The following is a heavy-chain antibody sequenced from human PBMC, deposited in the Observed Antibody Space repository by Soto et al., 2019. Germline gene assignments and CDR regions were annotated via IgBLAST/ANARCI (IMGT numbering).Heavy chain of an antibody. J-gene: IGHJ5*02. D-gene: IGHD2-15*01. V-gene: IGHV4-30-2*01. Sequence: PSETLSLTCAVSGGSISSGGYSWGWIRQPPGKGLEWIGYIYHSGSTYYNPSLKSRVTISVDRSKNQFSLKLSSVTAADTAVYYCARVACSGGSCYLGGWFDPWGQGTLVTVSS. CDR2: IYHSGST. CDR3: ARVACSGGSCYLGGWFDP. CDR1: GGSISSGGYS.